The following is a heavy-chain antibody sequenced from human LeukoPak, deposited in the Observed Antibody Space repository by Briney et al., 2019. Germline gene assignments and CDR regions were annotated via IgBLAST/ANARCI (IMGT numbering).Heavy chain of an antibody. CDR1: GDSVSNHSAD. J-gene: IGHJ3*01. CDR2: TYYRSKWYN. Sequence: SQTLSLTRAISGDSVSNHSADWNWIRQSPSRGLELVGRTYYRSKWYNDYAVSVKSRITINPDTSKNQFSLQMNSVTPEDTAVYYCAMDAFDVWGQGTMVTVS. D-gene: IGHD3/OR15-3a*01. CDR3: AMDAFDV. V-gene: IGHV6-1*01.